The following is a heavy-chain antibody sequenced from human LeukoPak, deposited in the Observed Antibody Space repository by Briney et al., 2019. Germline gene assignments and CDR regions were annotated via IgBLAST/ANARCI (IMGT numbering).Heavy chain of an antibody. J-gene: IGHJ6*03. D-gene: IGHD3-16*01. CDR1: GDSVSRNTAG. V-gene: IGHV6-1*01. CDR2: TYYRSKWYS. CDR3: ARVKDPGGYYYYYYMDV. Sequence: SQTLSLTCAISGDSVSRNTAGWNWIRQSPSRGLEWLGRTYYRSKWYSDFAPSLRDRITINPDTSKNQFSLQLSSVTAADTAMYYCARVKDPGGYYYYYYMDVWGKGTTVTVSS.